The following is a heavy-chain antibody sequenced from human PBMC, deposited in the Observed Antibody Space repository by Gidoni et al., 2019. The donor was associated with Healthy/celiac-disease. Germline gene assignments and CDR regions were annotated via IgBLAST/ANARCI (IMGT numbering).Heavy chain of an antibody. D-gene: IGHD6-6*01. Sequence: QVQLVQSGAEVKKPGSSVKVPCKASGGTFSSYAISWVRQAPGKGLEWVGGSSPIFGTANYAQKFQGRVTITADESTSTAYMGLSSLRSEDTSVYYCAGGGSSSGLSGYYYYYMDVWGKGTTVTVSS. CDR3: AGGGSSSGLSGYYYYYMDV. V-gene: IGHV1-69*01. J-gene: IGHJ6*03. CDR1: GGTFSSYA. CDR2: SSPIFGTA.